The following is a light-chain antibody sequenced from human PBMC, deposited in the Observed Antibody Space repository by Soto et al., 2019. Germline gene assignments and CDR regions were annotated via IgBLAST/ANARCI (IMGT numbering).Light chain of an antibody. CDR1: QSVSSSY. J-gene: IGKJ1*01. V-gene: IGKV3-20*01. Sequence: EIVLTQSPVTLSLSRRERATLSCMASQSVSSSYLAWYQQKTGQAPRLVIYGASSRATGIPDRFSGSGYGTDFNLTISRLETEDFAVYYCQQYGSSSWTFGQGTKVDIK. CDR3: QQYGSSSWT. CDR2: GAS.